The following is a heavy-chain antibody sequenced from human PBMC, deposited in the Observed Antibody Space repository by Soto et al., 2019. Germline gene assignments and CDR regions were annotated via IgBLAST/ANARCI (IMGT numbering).Heavy chain of an antibody. CDR2: IKSKTDGGTT. CDR3: TTDRRSPYWYFDL. Sequence: GGSLRLSCAASGFTFSNAWMSWVRQAPGKGLEWVGRIKSKTDGGTTDYAAPVKGRFTISRDDSKNTLYLQMNSLKTEDTAVYYCTTDRRSPYWYFDLWGRGTLVTVSS. CDR1: GFTFSNAW. V-gene: IGHV3-15*01. J-gene: IGHJ2*01.